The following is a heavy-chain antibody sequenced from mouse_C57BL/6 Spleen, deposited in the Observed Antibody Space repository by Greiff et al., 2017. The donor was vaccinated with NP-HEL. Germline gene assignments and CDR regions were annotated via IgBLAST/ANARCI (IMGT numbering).Heavy chain of an antibody. J-gene: IGHJ2*01. CDR3: ARGSSHFDY. Sequence: VQLKESGGGLVKPGGSLKLSCAASGFTFSDYGMHWVRQAPEKGLEWVAYISSGSSTIYYADTVKGRFTISRDNAKNTLFLQMTSLRSEDTAMYYCARGSSHFDYWGQGTTLTVSS. CDR1: GFTFSDYG. CDR2: ISSGSSTI. V-gene: IGHV5-17*01.